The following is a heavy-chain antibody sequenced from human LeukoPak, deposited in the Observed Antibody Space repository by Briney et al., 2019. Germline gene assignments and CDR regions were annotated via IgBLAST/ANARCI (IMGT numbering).Heavy chain of an antibody. J-gene: IGHJ5*02. CDR3: ARSYDRGVNWFDP. Sequence: GGSLRLSCAASGFTFDNYGMSWVRQAPGKGLEWVSGINWNGGSTGYADSVKGRFTISRDNAKNSLYLQMNSLRAEDTALYHCARSYDRGVNWFDPWGQGTLVTVSS. D-gene: IGHD3-10*01. CDR1: GFTFDNYG. V-gene: IGHV3-20*01. CDR2: INWNGGST.